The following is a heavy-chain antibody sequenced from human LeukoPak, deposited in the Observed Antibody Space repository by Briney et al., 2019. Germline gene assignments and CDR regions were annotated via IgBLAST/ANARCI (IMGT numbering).Heavy chain of an antibody. Sequence: ASVKVSCKASGYTFTGYYMHWVRQAPGQWLEWMGWINPNSGGTNYAQKFQGRVTMTRDTSISTAYMELSRLRSDDTAVYYCARSGPPDLQLPDYWGQGTLVTVSS. V-gene: IGHV1-2*02. CDR2: INPNSGGT. CDR3: ARSGPPDLQLPDY. J-gene: IGHJ4*02. CDR1: GYTFTGYY. D-gene: IGHD5-24*01.